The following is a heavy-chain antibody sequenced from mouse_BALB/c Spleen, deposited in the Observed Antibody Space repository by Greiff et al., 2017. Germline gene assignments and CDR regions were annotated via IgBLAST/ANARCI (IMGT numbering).Heavy chain of an antibody. CDR3: NAHRYDWSYYYAMDY. CDR1: GYTFTSYW. D-gene: IGHD2-14*01. Sequence: QVQLQQSGAELAKPGASVKMSCKASGYTFTSYWMHWVKQRPGQGLEWIGYINPSTGYTEYNQKFKDKATLTADKSSSTAYMQLSSLTSEDSAVYYCNAHRYDWSYYYAMDYWGQGTSVTVSS. J-gene: IGHJ4*01. CDR2: INPSTGYT. V-gene: IGHV1-7*01.